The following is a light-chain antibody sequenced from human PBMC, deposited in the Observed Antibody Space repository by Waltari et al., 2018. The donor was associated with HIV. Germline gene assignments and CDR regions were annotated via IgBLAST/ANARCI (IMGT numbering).Light chain of an antibody. CDR3: GTWDSSPRAGV. J-gene: IGLJ2*01. V-gene: IGLV1-51*02. CDR2: ENN. Sequence: QSVLTQPPSVSAAPGQKVTISCSGTTSNIGNDFVSWYQQFPGTAPKVLIYENNKRPSGIPDRFSGSKSGTSATLGITGLQTGDEADYYCGTWDSSPRAGVFGGGTKLTVL. CDR1: TSNIGNDF.